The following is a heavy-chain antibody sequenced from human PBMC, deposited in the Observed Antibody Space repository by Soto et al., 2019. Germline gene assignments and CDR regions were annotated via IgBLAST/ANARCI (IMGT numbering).Heavy chain of an antibody. J-gene: IGHJ4*02. V-gene: IGHV3-30*03. CDR1: GFTFRSYG. Sequence: QVQLVESGGGVVQPGRSLRLSCVASGFTFRSYGMQWVGQAPGKGLEWVALISDDGSNKYYADSVKGRFTISRDNSKNTLYLQMNSLRAEDTAVFYCVGGYYFGDYWGQGTLVSVSS. CDR3: VGGYYFGDY. D-gene: IGHD3-22*01. CDR2: ISDDGSNK.